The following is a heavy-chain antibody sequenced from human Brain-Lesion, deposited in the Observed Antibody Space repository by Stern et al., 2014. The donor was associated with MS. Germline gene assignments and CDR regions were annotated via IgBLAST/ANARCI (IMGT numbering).Heavy chain of an antibody. CDR3: ARAQRGITIFGVVTDYYYLGMDV. J-gene: IGHJ6*02. Sequence: VQLEESGAEVKKPGASVKVSCKTSGYIFTGYYIHWVRQAPGQGLEWMARRNTNTGGTTYEQKFQGRVTMSRDTSISTAYVELSSLTSDDTAVYYCARAQRGITIFGVVTDYYYLGMDVWGQGTTVTVSS. V-gene: IGHV1-2*02. D-gene: IGHD3-3*01. CDR1: GYIFTGYY. CDR2: RNTNTGGT.